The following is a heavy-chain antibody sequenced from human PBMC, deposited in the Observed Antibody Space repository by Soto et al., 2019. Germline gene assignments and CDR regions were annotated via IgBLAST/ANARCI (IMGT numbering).Heavy chain of an antibody. CDR2: IRSKAYGGTT. V-gene: IGHV3-49*03. CDR1: GFTFGDYA. Sequence: GGSLRLSCTASGFTFGDYAMSWFRQAPGKGLEWVGFIRSKAYGGTTEYAASVKGRFTTSVDDSKSIAYLQMNSLKTEDTAVYYCTREGDYGDYTDAFDIWGQGTMVTVSS. J-gene: IGHJ3*02. D-gene: IGHD4-17*01. CDR3: TREGDYGDYTDAFDI.